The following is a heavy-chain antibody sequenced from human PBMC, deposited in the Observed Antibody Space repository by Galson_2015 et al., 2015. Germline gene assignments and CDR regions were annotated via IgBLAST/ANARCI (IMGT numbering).Heavy chain of an antibody. CDR1: GFTFSSYA. Sequence: SLRLSCAASGFTFSSYAMSWVRQAPGKGLEWVSAISGSGGSTYYADSVKGRFTISRDNSKNTLYLQMNSLRAEDTAVYYCASGESQYGSGSYLFDYWGQGTLVTVSS. V-gene: IGHV3-23*01. CDR2: ISGSGGST. J-gene: IGHJ4*02. CDR3: ASGESQYGSGSYLFDY. D-gene: IGHD3-10*01.